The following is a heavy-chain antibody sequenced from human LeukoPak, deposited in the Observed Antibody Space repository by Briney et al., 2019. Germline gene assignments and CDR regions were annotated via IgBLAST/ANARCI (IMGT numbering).Heavy chain of an antibody. Sequence: SETPSLTCTVSGGSISSGSYYWSWIRQPAGKGLEWIGRIYTSGSTNYNPSLKSRVTISVDTPKNQFSLKLSSVTAADTAVYYCARDGGPVFFDPRGQGTLVTVSS. CDR2: IYTSGST. CDR3: ARDGGPVFFDP. V-gene: IGHV4-61*02. CDR1: GGSISSGSYY. J-gene: IGHJ5*02. D-gene: IGHD3-10*01.